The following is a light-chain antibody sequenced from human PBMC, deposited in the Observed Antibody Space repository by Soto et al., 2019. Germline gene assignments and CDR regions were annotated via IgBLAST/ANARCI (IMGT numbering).Light chain of an antibody. J-gene: IGKJ1*01. CDR1: QRISSW. Sequence: DTQMTQSPSSLSATVGDRVTITCRVSQRISSWSAWYKQKPGTAPKGQIYHSSNLQSSVPSSFSRSGSGTELTLTVSNLRPIDFATYTCQQWNTSPRTCGPGTKV. CDR3: QQWNTSPRT. CDR2: HSS. V-gene: IGKV1-5*01.